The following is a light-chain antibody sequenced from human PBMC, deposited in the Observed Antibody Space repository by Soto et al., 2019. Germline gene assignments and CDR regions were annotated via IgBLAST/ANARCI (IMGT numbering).Light chain of an antibody. V-gene: IGLV4-60*02. CDR1: SGHSSYI. Sequence: QPVLTQSSSASASLGSSVKLTCTLSSGHSSYIIARHQQKPGKAPRYLMKLEGSGSYNKGSGVPDRFSGSSSGADLYLTISTLHYDEEADYYCETFDRNTRVVGGGTKPTVL. CDR2: LEGSGSY. J-gene: IGLJ2*01. CDR3: ETFDRNTRV.